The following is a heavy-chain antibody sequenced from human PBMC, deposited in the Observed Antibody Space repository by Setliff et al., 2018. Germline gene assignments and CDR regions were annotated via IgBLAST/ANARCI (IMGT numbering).Heavy chain of an antibody. CDR2: INHSGST. V-gene: IGHV4-39*07. CDR3: AKTELGLTGTKNWFDP. D-gene: IGHD1-7*01. CDR1: GGSISSSGYY. J-gene: IGHJ5*02. Sequence: SETLSLTCTVSGGSISSSGYYWGWIRQPPGKGLEWIGEINHSGSTNYNPSLKSRVTMSINTSKNHFSLNLSSVTAADTAVYFCAKTELGLTGTKNWFDPWGQGTLVTVSS.